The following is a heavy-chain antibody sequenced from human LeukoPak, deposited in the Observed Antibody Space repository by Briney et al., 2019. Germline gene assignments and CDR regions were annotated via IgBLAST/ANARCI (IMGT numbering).Heavy chain of an antibody. D-gene: IGHD2-21*02. Sequence: ASVKVSCKASGYTFTSYGISWVRQAPGQGLEWMGWISAYNGNTNYAQKLQGRVTMTTDTSTSTAYMELRSLRSDDTAVYYRARGMIVVVTAGLDYWGQGTLVTVSS. CDR3: ARGMIVVVTAGLDY. CDR2: ISAYNGNT. J-gene: IGHJ4*02. CDR1: GYTFTSYG. V-gene: IGHV1-18*01.